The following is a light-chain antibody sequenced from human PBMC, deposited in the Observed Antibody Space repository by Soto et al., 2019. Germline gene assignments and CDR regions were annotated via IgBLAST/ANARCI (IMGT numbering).Light chain of an antibody. J-gene: IGKJ2*01. Sequence: EIVLTQSPGTLSLSPGERATLSCRASQSVSSSYLAWYQQKPGQAPRLLIYGASSRATGIPDRFSGSGSGTDFTLTISRLEPEDFAVYYCQQYAGLPYTFGQRTKLEIK. CDR1: QSVSSSY. CDR2: GAS. CDR3: QQYAGLPYT. V-gene: IGKV3-20*01.